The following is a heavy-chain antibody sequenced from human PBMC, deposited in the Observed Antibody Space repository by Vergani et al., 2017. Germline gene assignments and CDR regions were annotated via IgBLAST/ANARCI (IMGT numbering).Heavy chain of an antibody. CDR1: GFTVSSNY. CDR3: ARVPSYGDYDDYYYYYGMDV. V-gene: IGHV3-66*02. CDR2: IYSGGST. Sequence: EVQLVESGGNLVQPGGSLRLSCAASGFTVSSNYMSWVRQAPGKGLEWVSVIYSGGSTYYADSVKGRFTISRDNSKNTLYLQMKSLRPEYTAVYYCARVPSYGDYDDYYYYYGMDVWGQGTTVTVSS. D-gene: IGHD4-17*01. J-gene: IGHJ6*02.